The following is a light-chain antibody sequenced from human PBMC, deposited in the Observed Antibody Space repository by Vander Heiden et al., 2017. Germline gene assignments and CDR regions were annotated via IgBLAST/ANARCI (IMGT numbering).Light chain of an antibody. CDR3: QQYYSYPRT. V-gene: IGKV1-8*01. Sequence: AIRMTQSPSSLSASTGDRVTITCRASQGISSYLAWYQQKPGKAPKLLIYAASTLLSGVPSRFSGSGSGTDFTLTISCLQSADFATSYCQQYYSYPRTFGQGTKVEIK. CDR2: AAS. J-gene: IGKJ1*01. CDR1: QGISSY.